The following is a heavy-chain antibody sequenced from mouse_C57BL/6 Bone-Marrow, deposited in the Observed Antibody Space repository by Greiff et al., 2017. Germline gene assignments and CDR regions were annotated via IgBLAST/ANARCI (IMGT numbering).Heavy chain of an antibody. D-gene: IGHD4-1*01. Sequence: EVQLVESGGGLVKPGGSLKLSCAASGFTFSSYAMSWVRQTPEKRLEWVATISDGGSYTYYPDNVKGRFTISRDNAKNNLYLQMSHLKSEDTAMYYCARDRRWANWDPAWFAYWGQGTLVTVAA. CDR3: ARDRRWANWDPAWFAY. CDR1: GFTFSSYA. J-gene: IGHJ3*01. V-gene: IGHV5-4*01. CDR2: ISDGGSYT.